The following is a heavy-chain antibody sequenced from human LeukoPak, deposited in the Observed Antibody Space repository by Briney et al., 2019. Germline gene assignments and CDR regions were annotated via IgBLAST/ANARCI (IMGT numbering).Heavy chain of an antibody. CDR3: ARLYYDFWSGAGAPYYFDY. CDR2: IYPGDSDT. CDR1: GYSFTSYW. D-gene: IGHD3-3*01. V-gene: IGHV5-51*01. J-gene: IGHJ4*02. Sequence: GESLKISCKGSGYSFTSYWIGWVRQMPGKGLEWMGIIYPGDSDTRYSPSFQGQVTISADKSISTAYLQWSSLKASDTAMYYCARLYYDFWSGAGAPYYFDYWGQGTLVTVSS.